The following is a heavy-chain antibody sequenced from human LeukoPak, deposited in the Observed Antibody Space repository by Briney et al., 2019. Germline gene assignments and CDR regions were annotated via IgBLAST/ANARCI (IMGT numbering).Heavy chain of an antibody. CDR3: ARFLWSDDIYFDY. D-gene: IGHD3-3*01. Sequence: PSETQSLTCTVSGGSIRSGVYYWSWVRQHPGKGLEWIGYIYYLGSTSYNPSLKSRVTISVDTSKNQFSLRLSSVTAADTAVYYCARFLWSDDIYFDYWGQGTLVTVSS. CDR1: GGSIRSGVYY. V-gene: IGHV4-31*03. CDR2: IYYLGST. J-gene: IGHJ4*02.